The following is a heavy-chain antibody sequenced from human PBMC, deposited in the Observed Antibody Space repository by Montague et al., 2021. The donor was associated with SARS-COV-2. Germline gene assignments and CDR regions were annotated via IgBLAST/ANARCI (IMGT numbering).Heavy chain of an antibody. J-gene: IGHJ5*02. CDR3: ARGGIRLGFGTLEGFDP. CDR2: IFYTGTT. Sequence: SETLSLTCTVSGGSIKSYYWNWIRQTPGKGLEWIGYIFYTGTTDSNPSLKSRVTLSVDTSKNQFSLRLSSVTAADTAIYYCARGGIRLGFGTLEGFDPWGQGTLVTVCS. D-gene: IGHD3-10*01. CDR1: GGSIKSYY. V-gene: IGHV4-59*01.